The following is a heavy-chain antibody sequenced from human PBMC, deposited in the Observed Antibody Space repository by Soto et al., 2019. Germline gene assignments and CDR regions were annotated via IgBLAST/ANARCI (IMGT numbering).Heavy chain of an antibody. CDR3: ARRSTTVTPSWAFDI. J-gene: IGHJ3*02. V-gene: IGHV4-59*01. CDR2: IYYSGST. CDR1: GGSISSYY. Sequence: SETLSLTCTFSGGSISSYYWSWIRQPPGKGLEWIGYIYYSGSTNYNPSLKSRVTISVDTSKNQFSLKLSSVTAADTAVYYCARRSTTVTPSWAFDIWGQGTMVTVSS. D-gene: IGHD4-17*01.